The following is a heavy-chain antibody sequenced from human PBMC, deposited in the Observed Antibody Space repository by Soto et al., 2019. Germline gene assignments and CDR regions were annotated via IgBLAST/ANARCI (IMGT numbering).Heavy chain of an antibody. CDR2: MNPNSGNT. D-gene: IGHD6-13*01. V-gene: IGHV1-8*01. CDR3: ARGRSTSWFSDY. CDR1: GYTFTSYD. Sequence: QVQLVQSGAEVKKPGASVKVSCKTSGYTFTSYDINWVRQATGHGLEWMGWMNPNSGNTGYAQNLQGRVTMTRNTSISTAYMELSGLRSDDTAVYCCARGRSTSWFSDYWGQGTLVTVSS. J-gene: IGHJ4*02.